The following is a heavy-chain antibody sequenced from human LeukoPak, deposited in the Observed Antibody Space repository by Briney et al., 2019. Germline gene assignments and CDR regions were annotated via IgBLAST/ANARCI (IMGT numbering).Heavy chain of an antibody. Sequence: VSGGGNESRYWSWMHQYKRKRLKWIGCIYNSGSTRYNPSLKSRVTISEDTSQNQFSLRLNSVTAADTAVYFCARASAGAIFYYGMDVWGQGTTVTVSS. CDR2: IYNSGST. V-gene: IGHV4-59*11. J-gene: IGHJ6*02. CDR1: GGGNESRY. D-gene: IGHD3-3*01. CDR3: ARASAGAIFYYGMDV.